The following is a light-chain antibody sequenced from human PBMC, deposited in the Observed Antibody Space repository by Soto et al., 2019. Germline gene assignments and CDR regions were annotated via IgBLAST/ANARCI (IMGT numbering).Light chain of an antibody. V-gene: IGLV1-44*01. J-gene: IGLJ2*01. CDR2: STN. CDR1: SSNIGSNT. CDR3: AAWDGSLNVVL. Sequence: QSALTQPPSASGTPGQRVTISCSGSSSNIGSNTVNWYQQLPGSAPKLLMYSTNQRPSGVPDRFSGSKSGTSASLAISGLXXXXXADYYCAAWDGSLNVVLFGGGTKLTVL.